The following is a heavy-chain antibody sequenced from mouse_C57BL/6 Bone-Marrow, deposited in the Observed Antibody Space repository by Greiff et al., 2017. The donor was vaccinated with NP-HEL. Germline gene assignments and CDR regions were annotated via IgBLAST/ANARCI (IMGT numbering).Heavy chain of an antibody. D-gene: IGHD2-3*01. CDR2: IDPENGDT. CDR1: GFNIKDDY. V-gene: IGHV14-4*01. CDR3: TPDGYFSMDY. Sequence: EVQLQESGAELVRPGASVKLSCTASGFNIKDDYMHWVKQRPEQGLEWIGWIDPENGDTEYASKFQGKATITADTSSNTAYLQLSSLTSEDTAVYYCTPDGYFSMDYWGQGTSVTVSA. J-gene: IGHJ4*01.